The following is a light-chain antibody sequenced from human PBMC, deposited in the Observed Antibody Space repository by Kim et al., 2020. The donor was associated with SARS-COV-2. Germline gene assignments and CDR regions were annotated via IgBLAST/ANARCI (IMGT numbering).Light chain of an antibody. CDR3: HQYASSPRT. Sequence: ETVLTQSPGTLSLSPGERVTLSCRASQSVTSNYLAWYQQKIGQAPRLLIYAASSRATGIPDRFSGSGSGTDFTLTISRLEPEDFAVYSCHQYASSPRTFGQGTKVDIK. CDR2: AAS. CDR1: QSVTSNY. J-gene: IGKJ1*01. V-gene: IGKV3-20*01.